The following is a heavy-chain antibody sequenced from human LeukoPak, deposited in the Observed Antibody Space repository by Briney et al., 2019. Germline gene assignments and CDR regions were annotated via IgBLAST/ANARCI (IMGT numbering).Heavy chain of an antibody. V-gene: IGHV3-23*01. J-gene: IGHJ4*02. CDR2: ISGSGGST. Sequence: GGSLRLSCAASGFTFSSYGMSWVRQAPGKGLEWVSAISGSGGSTYYADSVKGRFTISRDNSKNTLYLQMNSLRAGDTAVYYCAKKSLVLRYFDWLKVPYDYWGQGTLVTVSS. CDR3: AKKSLVLRYFDWLKVPYDY. CDR1: GFTFSSYG. D-gene: IGHD3-9*01.